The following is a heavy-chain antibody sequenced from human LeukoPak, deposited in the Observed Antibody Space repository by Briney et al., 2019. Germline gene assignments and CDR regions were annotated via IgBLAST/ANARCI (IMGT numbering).Heavy chain of an antibody. CDR3: ARVLGHCTSGVCWPYYFDY. V-gene: IGHV1-69*06. Sequence: SVKVSCKASGHTFTGYYMHWVRQAPGQGLEWMGGIIPIFGTANYAQKFQGRVTITADKSTSTAYMELSSLRSEDTAVYYCARVLGHCTSGVCWPYYFDYWGQGTLVTVSS. J-gene: IGHJ4*02. CDR1: GHTFTGYY. D-gene: IGHD2-8*01. CDR2: IIPIFGTA.